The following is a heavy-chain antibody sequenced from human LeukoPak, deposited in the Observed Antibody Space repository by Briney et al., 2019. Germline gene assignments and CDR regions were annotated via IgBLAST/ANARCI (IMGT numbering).Heavy chain of an antibody. V-gene: IGHV3-23*01. J-gene: IGHJ4*02. CDR2: LSGSGGST. CDR1: GFTFGNYA. D-gene: IGHD4-23*01. Sequence: EPGGSLRLSCAASGFTFGNYAMSWVRQAPGKGLEWVSGLSGSGGSTYYTDSVKGRFTISRDNSKNTVYLQMNSLRAEDTARYFCAKDGSGGSYYYFDYWGQGTLVTVSS. CDR3: AKDGSGGSYYYFDY.